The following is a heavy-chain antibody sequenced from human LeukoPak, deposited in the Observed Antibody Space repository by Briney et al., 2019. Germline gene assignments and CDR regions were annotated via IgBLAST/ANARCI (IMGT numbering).Heavy chain of an antibody. CDR1: GYTFTIYG. J-gene: IGHJ5*02. CDR2: ISGFTGAT. D-gene: IGHD1-26*01. V-gene: IGHV1-18*01. CDR3: ARALPGAATAHNWFDP. Sequence: ASVRVSCKASGYTFTIYGMSWVRQAPGQRLEWMGWISGFTGATNYAQKFQGRLSMTIDTSTNTTNMDLRTVTSDDTAIYYCARALPGAATAHNWFDPWGQGTLVTVSS.